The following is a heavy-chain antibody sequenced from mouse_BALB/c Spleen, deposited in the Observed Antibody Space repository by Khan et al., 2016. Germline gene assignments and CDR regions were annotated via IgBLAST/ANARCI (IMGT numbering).Heavy chain of an antibody. V-gene: IGHV3-2*02. D-gene: IGHD4-1*01. Sequence: EVQLQESGPGLVKPSQSLSLTCTVTGYSITSDYAWNWIRQFPGNKLEWMGYISYSGSTSYNPSLKSRISITRDTSKNQFFLQLNSVTTEDTATYYCARWLGRGYYYAMDYWGQGTPVTVSS. J-gene: IGHJ4*01. CDR2: ISYSGST. CDR3: ARWLGRGYYYAMDY. CDR1: GYSITSDYA.